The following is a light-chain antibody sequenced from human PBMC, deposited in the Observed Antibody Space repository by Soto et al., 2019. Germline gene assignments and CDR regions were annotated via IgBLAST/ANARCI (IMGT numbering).Light chain of an antibody. CDR3: HQFYELHN. J-gene: IGKJ1*01. CDR2: WSS. CDR1: RSLLSISNNKDH. V-gene: IGKV4-1*01. Sequence: DIVLTQSPDSLAVSLGERATINCRSSRSLLSISNNKDHLAWYQQKPGQPPKLLINWSSIRESGVPDRFSGSGSGSDFTLTISRLQSEYVAIYICHQFYELHNFGQGPKVHIK.